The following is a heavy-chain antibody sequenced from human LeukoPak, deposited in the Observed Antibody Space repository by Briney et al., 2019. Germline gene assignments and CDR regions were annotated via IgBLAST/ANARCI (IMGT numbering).Heavy chain of an antibody. J-gene: IGHJ5*02. Sequence: ASVKVSCKASGYTFTSYYMHWVRQAPGQGLEWMGIINPSGGSTSYAQKFQGRVTMTRDMSTSTVYMELSSLRSEDTAVYYCARDGGDPYMIVVGQNWFDPWGQGTLVTVSS. V-gene: IGHV1-46*01. D-gene: IGHD3-22*01. CDR1: GYTFTSYY. CDR2: INPSGGST. CDR3: ARDGGDPYMIVVGQNWFDP.